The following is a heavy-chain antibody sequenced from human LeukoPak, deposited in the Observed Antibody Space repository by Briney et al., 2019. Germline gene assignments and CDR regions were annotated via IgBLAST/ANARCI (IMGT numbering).Heavy chain of an antibody. V-gene: IGHV3-23*01. CDR3: AKDRATVTPMSLDY. CDR2: ISGSGGST. CDR1: GFTFSSYA. Sequence: GGSLRLSCAGSGFTFSSYAMSWVRQAPGKGLEWVSGISGSGGSTWYADSVKGRFTISRDNSKKTLYLQMNSLRSEDTAVYYCAKDRATVTPMSLDYWGQGTLVTVSP. J-gene: IGHJ4*02. D-gene: IGHD4-17*01.